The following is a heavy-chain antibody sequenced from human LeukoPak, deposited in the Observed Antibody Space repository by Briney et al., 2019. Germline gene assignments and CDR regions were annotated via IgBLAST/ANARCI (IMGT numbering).Heavy chain of an antibody. CDR1: GFTFSSYA. V-gene: IGHV3-23*01. CDR2: ISGSGGST. CDR3: AKVSKSSSSPYYFDY. Sequence: GGSLRLSCAASGFTFSSYAMSWVRQAPGKGLEWVSAISGSGGSTYYADSVKGRFTISRDSSKNTLYLQMNSLRAEDTAVYYCAKVSKSSSSPYYFDYWGQGTLVTVSS. J-gene: IGHJ4*02. D-gene: IGHD6-6*01.